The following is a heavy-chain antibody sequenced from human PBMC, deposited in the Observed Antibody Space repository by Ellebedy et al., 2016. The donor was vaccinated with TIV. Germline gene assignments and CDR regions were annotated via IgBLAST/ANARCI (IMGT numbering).Heavy chain of an antibody. J-gene: IGHJ4*02. D-gene: IGHD1-26*01. CDR3: ARGSGSYSGTDY. V-gene: IGHV3-48*01. CDR2: ISSRSDSI. CDR1: GFTFSRYS. Sequence: GGSLRLSCAASGFTFSRYSMNWVRQAPGKGLEWVSFISSRSDSIFYADSVKGRFTISRDKTKNTVYLQMNSLTAEDTAVYYCARGSGSYSGTDYWGQGTLVTVSS.